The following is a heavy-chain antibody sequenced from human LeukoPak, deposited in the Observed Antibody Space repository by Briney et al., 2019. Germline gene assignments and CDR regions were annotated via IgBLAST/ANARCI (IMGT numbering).Heavy chain of an antibody. V-gene: IGHV3-23*01. D-gene: IGHD2-15*01. CDR3: AKDHAEADCSGGSCRPGGPYGMDV. CDR1: GFTFSSYA. Sequence: GGSLRLSCAASGFTFSSYAMSWVRQAPGKGLEWVSAISGSGGSTYYADSVKGRFTISRDNSKNTLYLQMNSLRAEDTAVYYCAKDHAEADCSGGSCRPGGPYGMDVWGQGTTVTVSS. CDR2: ISGSGGST. J-gene: IGHJ6*02.